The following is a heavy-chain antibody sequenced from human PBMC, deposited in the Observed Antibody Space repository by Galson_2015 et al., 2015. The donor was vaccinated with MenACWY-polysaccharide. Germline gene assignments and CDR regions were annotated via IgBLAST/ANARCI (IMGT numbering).Heavy chain of an antibody. V-gene: IGHV3-74*01. CDR2: INSDASST. CDR1: GLTFSKNW. CDR3: VGPLGRGGTGAYGMDA. D-gene: IGHD3-10*01. Sequence: LRLSCAASGLTFSKNWIPWVRQAPGKGLVWVSRINSDASSTAYADSVKGRFTISRDNAKNTLYLQMNSLRVEDTAVYYCVGPLGRGGTGAYGMDAWGQGTTVTVSS. J-gene: IGHJ6*02.